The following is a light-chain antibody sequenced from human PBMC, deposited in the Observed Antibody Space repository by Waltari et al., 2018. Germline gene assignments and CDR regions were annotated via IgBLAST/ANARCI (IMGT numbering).Light chain of an antibody. CDR2: VNSDGSH. Sequence: QLVLTQSPSASASLGASVKPTCTLSSGHINNVIAWLQQRPEKGPRYLMKVNSDGSHNKGDEIPDRFSGSGSGAERYLSISSLQSEDEADYICQTGGHGTWVFGGGTKLTVL. J-gene: IGLJ3*02. V-gene: IGLV4-69*01. CDR3: QTGGHGTWV. CDR1: SGHINNV.